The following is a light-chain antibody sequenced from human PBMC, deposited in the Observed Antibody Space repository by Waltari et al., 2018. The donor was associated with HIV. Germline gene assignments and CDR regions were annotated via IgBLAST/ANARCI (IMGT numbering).Light chain of an antibody. Sequence: EIVLTQSPGTLSLSPGERATLSCRASQFISSIYLAWYQQKPGQAPRLLIYGTSSRATGIPDRFSGSGSGTDFTLTISRLEPEDFAVYYCQQYGTSPPYTFGQGTKLEIK. CDR3: QQYGTSPPYT. J-gene: IGKJ2*01. CDR2: GTS. CDR1: QFISSIY. V-gene: IGKV3-20*01.